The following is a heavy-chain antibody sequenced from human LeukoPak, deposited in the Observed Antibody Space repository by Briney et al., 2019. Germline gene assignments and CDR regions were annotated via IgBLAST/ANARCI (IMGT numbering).Heavy chain of an antibody. CDR3: ARDYYGSGSYYNLQLA. Sequence: GGSLRLSCAASGFTFSSYWMSWVRQAPGKGLEWVANIKQDGSEKYYVDSVKGRFTISRDNAKNSLYLQMNSLRAEDTAVYYCARDYYGSGSYYNLQLAWGQGTLVPVSS. CDR1: GFTFSSYW. V-gene: IGHV3-7*01. CDR2: IKQDGSEK. D-gene: IGHD3-10*01. J-gene: IGHJ5*02.